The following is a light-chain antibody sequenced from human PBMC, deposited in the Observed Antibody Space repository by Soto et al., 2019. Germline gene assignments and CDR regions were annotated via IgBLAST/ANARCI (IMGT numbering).Light chain of an antibody. V-gene: IGKV3-20*01. J-gene: IGKJ4*01. CDR2: DAV. CDR3: QQYSDSIT. Sequence: VLTQSPGSLSLSPGERATVSCRASQTVTSSYLAWYQQRPGQAPQLLIYDAVKRAAGIPGRFSGSESGRDNTLTISILDPEDSAFYYCQQYSDSITFGGGTKLEIK. CDR1: QTVTSSY.